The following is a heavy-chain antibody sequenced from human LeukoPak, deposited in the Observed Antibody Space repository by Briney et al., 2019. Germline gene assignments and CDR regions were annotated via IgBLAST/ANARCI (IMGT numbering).Heavy chain of an antibody. D-gene: IGHD5-12*01. V-gene: IGHV4-31*03. CDR2: IYYSGST. J-gene: IGHJ4*02. Sequence: SETLSLTCTVSGGSISSGGYYWSWIRQHPGKGLEWIGYIYYSGSTYYNPSLKSRVTISVDTSKSQFSLKLSSVTAADTAVYYCARISGYDSPYFDYWGQGTLVTVSS. CDR1: GGSISSGGYY. CDR3: ARISGYDSPYFDY.